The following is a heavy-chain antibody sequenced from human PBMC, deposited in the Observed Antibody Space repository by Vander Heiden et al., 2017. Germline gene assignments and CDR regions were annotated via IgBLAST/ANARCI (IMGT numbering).Heavy chain of an antibody. J-gene: IGHJ4*02. CDR2: SDCSGGT. D-gene: IGHD5-12*01. V-gene: IGHV4-59*01. CDR3: AWRSGGSPGY. CDR1: GGSMRSYY. Sequence: QVQLQEAGPGLVKPAETLSHNCTVSGGSMRSYYWRRIRQSPRKGLEWIGYSDCSGGTNVYPSLKSRVTISVDTSKNELSLKMRSVTAADTAVYSGAWRSGGSPGYWGQGTLVTVSS.